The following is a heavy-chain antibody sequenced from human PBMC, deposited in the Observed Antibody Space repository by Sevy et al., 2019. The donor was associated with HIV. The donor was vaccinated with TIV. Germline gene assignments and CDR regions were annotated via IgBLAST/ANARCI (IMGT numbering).Heavy chain of an antibody. D-gene: IGHD4-17*01. CDR2: ISYDESIE. V-gene: IGHV3-30*14. CDR3: AREGNYVDSGDAFDI. J-gene: IGHJ3*02. CDR1: GFAFSSYT. Sequence: GGSLRLSCAASGFAFSSYTVHWVRQAPDKGLEWVALISYDESIEYYADSVRGRFTISRDTSESTLYLQMSSLRAEDTAVYYCAREGNYVDSGDAFDIWGQGTLVTVSS.